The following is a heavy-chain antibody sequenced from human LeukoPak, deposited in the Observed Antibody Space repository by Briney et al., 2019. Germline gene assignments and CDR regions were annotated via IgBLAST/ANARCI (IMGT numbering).Heavy chain of an antibody. J-gene: IGHJ3*02. CDR3: ARDLKRRVYYDSSGSDDAFDI. CDR1: GFTFSSYY. V-gene: IGHV3-48*04. CDR2: ISSSGSTI. D-gene: IGHD3-22*01. Sequence: GGSLRLSCAASGFTFSSYYMNWVRQAPGKGLEWVSYISSSGSTIYYTDSVKGRFTISRDNAKNSLYLQMNSLRAEDTAVYYCARDLKRRVYYDSSGSDDAFDIWGQGTMVTVSS.